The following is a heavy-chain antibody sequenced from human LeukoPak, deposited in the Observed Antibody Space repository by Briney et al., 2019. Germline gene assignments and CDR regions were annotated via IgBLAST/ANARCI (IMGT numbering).Heavy chain of an antibody. Sequence: GVSLRLSCAASGFTFSSYEMNWVRQAPGKGLEWVSYISSSGSTIYYVDSVKGRFTISRDNSKNSLYLQMNSLSAEDTAVYYCARGGSTGYNYSAFDIWGQGTMVTVSS. J-gene: IGHJ3*02. CDR2: ISSSGSTI. CDR3: ARGGSTGYNYSAFDI. CDR1: GFTFSSYE. V-gene: IGHV3-48*03. D-gene: IGHD3-22*01.